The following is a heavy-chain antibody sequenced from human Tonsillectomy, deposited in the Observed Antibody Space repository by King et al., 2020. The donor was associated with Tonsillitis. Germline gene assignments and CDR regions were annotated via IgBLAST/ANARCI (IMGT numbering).Heavy chain of an antibody. CDR1: RLTVSSNY. CDR3: AGEHYDRSGYYYFDY. D-gene: IGHD3-22*01. J-gene: IGHJ4*02. V-gene: IGHV3-53*01. CDR2: IYTGVIK. Sequence: QLVQSGGGPIQPGGSLRLSCAASRLTVSSNYMSWVRQAPGKGLEWVSFIYTGVIKRYADSVKGRFTISRDTSKNTLYLQMNNLRAEDTAVYYCAGEHYDRSGYYYFDYWGQGTLVTVSS.